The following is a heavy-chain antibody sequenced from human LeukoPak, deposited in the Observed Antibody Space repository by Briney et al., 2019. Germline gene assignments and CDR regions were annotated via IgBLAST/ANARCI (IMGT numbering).Heavy chain of an antibody. CDR3: AREMAEPGYYFDY. CDR1: GGSISSGGYS. J-gene: IGHJ4*02. D-gene: IGHD5-24*01. Sequence: SETLSLTCAVSGGSISSGGYSWSWIRQPPGKGLEWIGYIYHSGSTYYNPSLKSRVTISVDRSKNQFSLKLSSVTAADTAVYYCAREMAEPGYYFDYWGQGTLVTVSS. CDR2: IYHSGST. V-gene: IGHV4-30-2*01.